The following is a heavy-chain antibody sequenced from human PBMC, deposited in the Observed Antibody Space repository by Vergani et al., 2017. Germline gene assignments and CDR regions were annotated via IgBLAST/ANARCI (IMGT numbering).Heavy chain of an antibody. J-gene: IGHJ5*02. V-gene: IGHV2-26*01. CDR1: GFSLSNARMG. Sequence: QVTLKESGPVLVKPTETLTLTCTVSGFSLSNARMGVSWIRQPPGKALEWLAHIFSNDEKSYSTSLKSRLTIAKDTSKSQVVLTMTNMDPVDTATYYCARIGFIGYCSSTSCYERSWFDPWGQGTLVTVSS. CDR3: ARIGFIGYCSSTSCYERSWFDP. CDR2: IFSNDEK. D-gene: IGHD2-2*01.